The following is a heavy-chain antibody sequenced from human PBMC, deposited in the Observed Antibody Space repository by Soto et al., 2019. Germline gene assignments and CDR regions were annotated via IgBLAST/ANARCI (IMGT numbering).Heavy chain of an antibody. CDR1: GYTFTSYA. CDR2: INAGNGNT. D-gene: IGHD3-10*01. V-gene: IGHV1-3*01. CDR3: AREDNLKGSASIPSDAFDI. Sequence: ASVKVSCKASGYTFTSYAMHWVRQAPGQRLEWMGWINAGNGNTKYSQKFQGRVTITRDTSASTAYMELSSLRSEDTAVYYCAREDNLKGSASIPSDAFDIWGQGTTVTVS. J-gene: IGHJ3*02.